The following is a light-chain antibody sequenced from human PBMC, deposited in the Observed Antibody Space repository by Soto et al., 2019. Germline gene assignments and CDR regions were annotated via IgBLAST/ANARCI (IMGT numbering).Light chain of an antibody. CDR2: EVS. Sequence: QSALTQPASVSGSHGQSITISCTGTSSDVGGYNYVSWYQQHPGKAPKLMIYEVSNRPSGVSNRFSGSKSGNTASLTISGLQAEDEADYYCSSYTSSSTPQVVFGGGTKLTVL. CDR3: SSYTSSSTPQVV. CDR1: SSDVGGYNY. J-gene: IGLJ2*01. V-gene: IGLV2-14*01.